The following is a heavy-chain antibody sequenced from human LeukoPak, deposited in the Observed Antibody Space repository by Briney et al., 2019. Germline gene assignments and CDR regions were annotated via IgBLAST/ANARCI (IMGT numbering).Heavy chain of an antibody. V-gene: IGHV4-59*02. J-gene: IGHJ4*02. CDR2: IHHSGSS. Sequence: SETLSLTCTVSGGSVSFDYWSWIRQPPGKGLEWVGSIHHSGSSNYNSSLKSRGTVLLDTSKTQFSLRLSSVTVPDTAVYYCTRENGDYAYDHWGQGTLVTVSS. D-gene: IGHD4-17*01. CDR3: TRENGDYAYDH. CDR1: GGSVSFDY.